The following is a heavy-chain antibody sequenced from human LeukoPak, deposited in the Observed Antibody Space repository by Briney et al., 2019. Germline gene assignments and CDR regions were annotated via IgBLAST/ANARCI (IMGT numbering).Heavy chain of an antibody. CDR3: ARVTEYCSGGSRYTGDH. CDR1: GFMFSGYA. Sequence: GESLKISCAASGFMFSGYAMNWVRQAPGKGLEWVSTISFSGFRTYYADSVEGRFTISRDNSKNTVYLQMSGLRAEDTAVYYCARVTEYCSGGSRYTGDHWGQGTLVTVSS. V-gene: IGHV3-23*01. D-gene: IGHD2-15*01. J-gene: IGHJ4*02. CDR2: ISFSGFRT.